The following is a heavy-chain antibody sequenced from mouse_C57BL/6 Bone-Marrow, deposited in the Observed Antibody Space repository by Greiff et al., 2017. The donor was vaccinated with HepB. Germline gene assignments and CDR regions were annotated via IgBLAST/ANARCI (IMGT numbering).Heavy chain of an antibody. Sequence: VQLQQPGAELVRPGTSVKLSCKASGYTFTSYWMHWVKQRPGQGLEWIGVIDPSDSYTNYNQKFKGKATLTVDTSSSTAYMQLSSLTSKDSAVYYCARFSPYAMDYWGQGTSVTVSS. CDR1: GYTFTSYW. J-gene: IGHJ4*01. CDR2: IDPSDSYT. CDR3: ARFSPYAMDY. V-gene: IGHV1-59*01.